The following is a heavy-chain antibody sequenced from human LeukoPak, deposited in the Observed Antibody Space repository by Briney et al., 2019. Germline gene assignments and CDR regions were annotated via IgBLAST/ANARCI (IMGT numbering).Heavy chain of an antibody. D-gene: IGHD6-13*01. CDR2: MHSRGDT. CDR1: GFTVSDNY. J-gene: IGHJ5*02. CDR3: ARDAPQVPAAGVLAS. Sequence: PGGSLRLSCAASGFTVSDNYMSWVRQAPGKGLEWVSVMHSRGDTYYAKSVKGRFTFSRDISKNTLYLQMNGLRTEDTAMYYCARDAPQVPAAGVLASWGQGTLVIVSS. V-gene: IGHV3-53*01.